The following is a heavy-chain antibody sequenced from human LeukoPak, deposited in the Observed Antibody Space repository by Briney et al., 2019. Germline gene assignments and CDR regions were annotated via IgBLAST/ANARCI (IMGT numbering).Heavy chain of an antibody. V-gene: IGHV4-34*01. J-gene: IGHJ4*02. Sequence: SETLSLTCAVYGGSFSGYYWSWIRQPPGKGLEWIGEINHSGSTNYNPSLKSRVTISVDTSKSQFSLKLSSVTAADTAVYYCARDQEITMVRGVIIIPGSFDYWGQGTLVTVSS. CDR2: INHSGST. CDR1: GGSFSGYY. D-gene: IGHD3-10*01. CDR3: ARDQEITMVRGVIIIPGSFDY.